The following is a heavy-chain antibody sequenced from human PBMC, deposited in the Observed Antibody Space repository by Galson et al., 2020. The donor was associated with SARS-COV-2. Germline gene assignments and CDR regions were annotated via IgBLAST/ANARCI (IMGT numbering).Heavy chain of an antibody. J-gene: IGHJ4*02. D-gene: IGHD5-12*01. CDR2: IWYDGSNK. CDR3: ARDQLDGYNFPVDY. Sequence: GESLKISCAASGFTFSSYGMHWVRQAPGKGLEWVAVIWYDGSNKYYADSVKGRFTISRDNSKNTLYLQMNSLRAEDTAVYYCARDQLDGYNFPVDYWGQGALVTVSS. CDR1: GFTFSSYG. V-gene: IGHV3-33*01.